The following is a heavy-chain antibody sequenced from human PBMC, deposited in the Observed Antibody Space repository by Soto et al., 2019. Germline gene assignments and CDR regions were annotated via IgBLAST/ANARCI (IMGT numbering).Heavy chain of an antibody. V-gene: IGHV3-74*01. J-gene: IGHJ4*02. CDR3: ARDPRSSSTDFDY. Sequence: PGGSLRLSCAASGFTFSTYWMHWVRQAPGKGLVWVSRINSDGSGTTYADSVKGRFTISRDNAKNTLYLQMNSLRAEDTAVYYCARDPRSSSTDFDYWGQGTLVTVSS. CDR1: GFTFSTYW. D-gene: IGHD6-6*01. CDR2: INSDGSGT.